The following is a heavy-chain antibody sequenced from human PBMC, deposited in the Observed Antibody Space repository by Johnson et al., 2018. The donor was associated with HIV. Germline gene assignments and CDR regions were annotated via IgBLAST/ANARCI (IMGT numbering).Heavy chain of an antibody. Sequence: QVQLVESGGGVVQPGRSLRLSCAASGFTFSSYAMHWVRQAPGKGLEWVAIISYDGRNKYYADSVKGRITVSRDNAKNSLYLQMNSLRTEDTALYYCARVGDRVIWFGGLLGLRWAMWG. CDR2: ISYDGRNK. J-gene: IGHJ1*01. CDR1: GFTFSSYA. V-gene: IGHV3-30*04. D-gene: IGHD3-10*01. CDR3: ARVGDRVIWFGGLLGLRWAM.